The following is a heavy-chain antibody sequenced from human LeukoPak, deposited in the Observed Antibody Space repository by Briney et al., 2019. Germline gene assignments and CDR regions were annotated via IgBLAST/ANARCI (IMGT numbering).Heavy chain of an antibody. CDR1: GLTPSIYC. Sequence: GGSLRLSCAASGLTPSIYCMRWVRHAPGKGLEWLANINQDGREMYYVDSVKGRFTIPRDNGKNSLSLQINSLRAEDTAVYYCARDQGSMKVVRPTNWYFDLWGRGTLVTVSS. CDR3: ARDQGSMKVVRPTNWYFDL. D-gene: IGHD3-22*01. V-gene: IGHV3-7*01. CDR2: INQDGREM. J-gene: IGHJ2*01.